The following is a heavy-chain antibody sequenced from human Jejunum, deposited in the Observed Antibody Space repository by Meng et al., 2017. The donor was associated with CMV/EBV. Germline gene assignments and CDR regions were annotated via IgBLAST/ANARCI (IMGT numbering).Heavy chain of an antibody. CDR3: AREGGYNYGSVD. D-gene: IGHD5-18*01. Sequence: AASGFTFSSYSMNWVRQAPGKGLEWVSYISSSSLSIIYADSVKGRFTNFRDNAKSLLYLQMNSLRAEDTAVYYCAREGGYNYGSVDWGQGTLVTVSS. CDR2: ISSSSLSI. J-gene: IGHJ4*02. CDR1: GFTFSSYS. V-gene: IGHV3-48*04.